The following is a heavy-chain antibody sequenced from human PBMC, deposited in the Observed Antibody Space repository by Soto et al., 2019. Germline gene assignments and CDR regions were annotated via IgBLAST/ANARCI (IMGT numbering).Heavy chain of an antibody. Sequence: QVQLVESGGGVVQPGRSLRLSCAASGFTFSSYGMHWVRQAPGKGLEWVAVIWYDGSNKYYADSVKGRFTISRDNSKNTLYLQMNSLRAEDTAVYCCARDDYYGSGSLLDYWGQGTLVTVSS. D-gene: IGHD3-10*01. CDR2: IWYDGSNK. CDR1: GFTFSSYG. V-gene: IGHV3-33*01. CDR3: ARDDYYGSGSLLDY. J-gene: IGHJ4*02.